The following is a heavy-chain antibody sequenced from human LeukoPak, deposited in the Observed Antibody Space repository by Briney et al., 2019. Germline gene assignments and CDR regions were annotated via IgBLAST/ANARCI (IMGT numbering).Heavy chain of an antibody. V-gene: IGHV4-4*07. CDR3: ARGRTGYQLLPTKKNYSYYYVDV. Sequence: KPSETLSLTCTVSGGSISSYYWSWIRQPAGKGLEWIGRIYTSGSTNYNPSLKSRVTISLDTSKNQFSLKLSSVTAADTAMYFCARGRTGYQLLPTKKNYSYYYVDVWGKGTTVTVSS. CDR2: IYTSGST. J-gene: IGHJ6*03. CDR1: GGSISSYY. D-gene: IGHD2-2*01.